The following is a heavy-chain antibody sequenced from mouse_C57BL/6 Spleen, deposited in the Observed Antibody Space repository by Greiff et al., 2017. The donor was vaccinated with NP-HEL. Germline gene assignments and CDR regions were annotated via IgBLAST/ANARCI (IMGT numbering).Heavy chain of an antibody. V-gene: IGHV1-52*01. D-gene: IGHD1-1*01. J-gene: IGHJ4*01. CDR1: GYTFTSYW. CDR3: ARITTVVATDYAMDY. Sequence: QVQLKQPGAELVRPGSSVKLSCKASGYTFTSYWMHWVKQRPIQGLEWIGNIDPSDSETHYNQKFKDKATLTVDKSSSTAYMQLSSLTSEDSAVYYCARITTVVATDYAMDYWGQGTSVTVSS. CDR2: IDPSDSET.